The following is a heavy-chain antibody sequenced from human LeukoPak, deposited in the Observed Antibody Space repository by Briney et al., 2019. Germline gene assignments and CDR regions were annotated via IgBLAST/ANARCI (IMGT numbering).Heavy chain of an antibody. CDR1: GFTFSSYA. J-gene: IGHJ4*02. CDR2: ISGSGGST. CDR3: GKDERIAAAGPFDY. Sequence: GGSLRLSCAASGFTFSSYAMSWVRQAPGKGLEWVSAISGSGGSTYYADSVKGRFTISRDNAKNSLYLQMNSLRAEDTAVYYCGKDERIAAAGPFDYWGQGTLVTVST. V-gene: IGHV3-23*01. D-gene: IGHD6-13*01.